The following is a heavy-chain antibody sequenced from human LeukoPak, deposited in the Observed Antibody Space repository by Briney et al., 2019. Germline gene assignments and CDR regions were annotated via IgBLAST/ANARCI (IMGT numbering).Heavy chain of an antibody. V-gene: IGHV4-38-2*01. CDR3: ARGDYYSTGWPFDY. J-gene: IGHJ4*02. CDR2: IFHSGST. CDR1: GCSISSGYY. Sequence: SETLSLTCAVSGCSISSGYYWVWIRQPPGKGLEGIGSIFHSGSTYYNPSLQSRVTISLDTSKNHFSLKLSSVTAADTALYYCARGDYYSTGWPFDYWGQGTLVPVSS. D-gene: IGHD6-19*01.